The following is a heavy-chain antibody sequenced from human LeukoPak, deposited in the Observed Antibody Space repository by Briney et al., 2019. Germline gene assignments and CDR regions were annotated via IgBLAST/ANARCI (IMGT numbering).Heavy chain of an antibody. V-gene: IGHV3-30-3*01. Sequence: GGSLRLSCAASGFTFSSYAMHWVRQAPGKGLEWVAVISYDGSNKYYADSVKGRFTISRDNSKNTLYLQMNSLRAEDTAVYYCARFSIAVAGIDYWGQGTLVTVSS. CDR2: ISYDGSNK. CDR3: ARFSIAVAGIDY. CDR1: GFTFSSYA. J-gene: IGHJ4*02. D-gene: IGHD6-19*01.